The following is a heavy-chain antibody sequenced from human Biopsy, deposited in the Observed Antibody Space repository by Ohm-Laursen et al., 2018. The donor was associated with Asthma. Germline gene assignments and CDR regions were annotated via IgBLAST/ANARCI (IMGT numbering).Heavy chain of an antibody. V-gene: IGHV1-69*13. D-gene: IGHD2-2*01. CDR3: ARKAGSCISRTCYSLDF. J-gene: IGHJ4*02. Sequence: ASVKVSCKSLGGTFNAYVIGWVRQAPGQGLEWMGGINSVFGTTTYPQKFHGRVTITLDDSTSTVYLELSSLRSEDTAVYYCARKAGSCISRTCYSLDFWGQGTLVTVSS. CDR1: GGTFNAYV. CDR2: INSVFGTT.